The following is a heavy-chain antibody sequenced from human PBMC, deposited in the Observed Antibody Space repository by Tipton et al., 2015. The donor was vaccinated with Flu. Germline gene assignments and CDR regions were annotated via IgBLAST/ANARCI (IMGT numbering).Heavy chain of an antibody. CDR2: IDHSGST. Sequence: TLSLTCAVHGGSFSGYYWGWIRQPPGKGLEWIGEIDHSGSTNYNPSLKSRVTISVDTSKSLFSLKLSSVTAADTAVYYCAREFLDYYFDYRGLGTQVTVSS. CDR1: GGSFSGYY. V-gene: IGHV4-34*01. J-gene: IGHJ4*02. CDR3: AREFLDYYFDY. D-gene: IGHD1-1*01.